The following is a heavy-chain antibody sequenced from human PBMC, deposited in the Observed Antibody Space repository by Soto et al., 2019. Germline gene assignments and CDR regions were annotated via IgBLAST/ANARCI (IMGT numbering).Heavy chain of an antibody. CDR3: AGVYGSPAYYFDY. Sequence: SETLSLTCSVSGGSMIGYYWTWIRQAPGKGLEWIGYVYYSGSANYNPSLKSRVTISVDTSKNQFSLNLRSVTAADTAVYFCAGVYGSPAYYFDYWGRGTLVTVSS. D-gene: IGHD3-10*01. V-gene: IGHV4-59*01. J-gene: IGHJ4*02. CDR1: GGSMIGYY. CDR2: VYYSGSA.